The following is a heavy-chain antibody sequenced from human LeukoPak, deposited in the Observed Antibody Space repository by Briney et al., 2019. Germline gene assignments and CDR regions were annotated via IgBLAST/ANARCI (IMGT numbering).Heavy chain of an antibody. CDR1: GYSFTSYW. CDR3: ARAIGTSQFYFYYGMDV. D-gene: IGHD2-2*01. Sequence: GESLKISCKGSGYSFTSYWIGWVRQMPGKGLEWMGIIYAGDSDTRYSPSFQGQVTISVDKSISTAYLQWSSLQASDTAMYYCARAIGTSQFYFYYGMDVWGQGTTVTVPS. J-gene: IGHJ6*02. V-gene: IGHV5-51*01. CDR2: IYAGDSDT.